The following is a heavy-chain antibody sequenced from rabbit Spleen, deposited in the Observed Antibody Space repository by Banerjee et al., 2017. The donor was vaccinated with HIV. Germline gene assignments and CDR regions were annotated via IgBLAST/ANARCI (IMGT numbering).Heavy chain of an antibody. D-gene: IGHD4-1*01. V-gene: IGHV1S40*01. J-gene: IGHJ3*01. CDR1: GVSFSSGYD. CDR3: ARDLTDAIGWNFGW. CDR2: IYTGSSGST. Sequence: QSLEESGGGLVQPEGSLTLTCKASGVSFSSGYDMCWVRQAPGKGLEWIACIYTGSSGSTSYASWAKGRFTVSKTSSTTVTLQMTSLTAADTATYFCARDLTDAIGWNFGWWGQGTLVTVS.